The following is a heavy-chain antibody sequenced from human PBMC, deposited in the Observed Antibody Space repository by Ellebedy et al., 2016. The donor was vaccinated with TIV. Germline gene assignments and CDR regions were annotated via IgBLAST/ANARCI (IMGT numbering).Heavy chain of an antibody. Sequence: GSLRLSCTVSGGSISSYYWSWIRQPPGKGLEWIGYIYYSGSTNYNPSLKSRVTISVDTSKNQFSLKLSSVTAADTAVYYCARSGRAPGQPAFDYWGQGTLVTVSS. J-gene: IGHJ4*02. CDR2: IYYSGST. V-gene: IGHV4-59*01. CDR3: ARSGRAPGQPAFDY. CDR1: GGSISSYY. D-gene: IGHD1-26*01.